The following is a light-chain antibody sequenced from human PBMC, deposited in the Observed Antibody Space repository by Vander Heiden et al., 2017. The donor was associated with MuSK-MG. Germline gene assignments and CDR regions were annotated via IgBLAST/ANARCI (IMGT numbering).Light chain of an antibody. CDR1: QSISSY. CDR3: QQSYSSLLT. J-gene: IGKJ4*01. CDR2: AAS. Sequence: DIQMTQSPSSLSASVGDRVTLTCRASQSISSYLNWYQQKSGKVPKLLIYAASSLQSGVPSRFSGSGSGTEFTLTISSLQPEDFATYYCQQSYSSLLTFGGGTKVEIK. V-gene: IGKV1-39*01.